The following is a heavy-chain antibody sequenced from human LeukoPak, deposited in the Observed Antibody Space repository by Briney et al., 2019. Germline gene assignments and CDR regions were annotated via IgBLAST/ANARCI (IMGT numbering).Heavy chain of an antibody. J-gene: IGHJ4*02. CDR2: INHSGST. CDR1: GGSFSGYY. V-gene: IGHV4-34*01. D-gene: IGHD2-15*01. Sequence: NPSETLSLTCAVYGGSFSGYYWSWIRQPPGKGLEWIGEINHSGSTNYNPSLKSRVTISVDTSKNQFSLKLSSVTAADTAVYYCARLVVAATYYFDYWGQGTLVTVSS. CDR3: ARLVVAATYYFDY.